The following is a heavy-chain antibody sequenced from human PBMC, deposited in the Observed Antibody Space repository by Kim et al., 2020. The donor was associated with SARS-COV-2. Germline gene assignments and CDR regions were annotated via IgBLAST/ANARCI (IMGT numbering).Heavy chain of an antibody. CDR2: IYYSGST. CDR1: GGSISSYY. D-gene: IGHD2-2*01. J-gene: IGHJ6*03. CDR3: ARGGHCSSTSCSTGRPYYYYYVDV. V-gene: IGHV4-59*01. Sequence: SETLSLTCTVSGGSISSYYWSWIRQPPGKGLEWIGDIYYSGSTNYNPFLKSRVTISVDTSKNQLSLKLSSVTAADTAVYYCARGGHCSSTSCSTGRPYYYYYVDVWGKGTTVTVSS.